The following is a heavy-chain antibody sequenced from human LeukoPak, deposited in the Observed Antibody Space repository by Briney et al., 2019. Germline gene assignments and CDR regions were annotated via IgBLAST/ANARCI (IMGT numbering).Heavy chain of an antibody. V-gene: IGHV3-23*01. Sequence: GGSLRLSCAASGFTFSSYAMSWVRQAPGKGLEWVSAISGSGGSTYYADSVKGRFTISRDNSKNTLYLQMNSLRAEDTAVYYCAKEGNLWFGELFRYFDYWGQGTLVTVSS. CDR2: ISGSGGST. D-gene: IGHD3-10*01. CDR1: GFTFSSYA. CDR3: AKEGNLWFGELFRYFDY. J-gene: IGHJ4*02.